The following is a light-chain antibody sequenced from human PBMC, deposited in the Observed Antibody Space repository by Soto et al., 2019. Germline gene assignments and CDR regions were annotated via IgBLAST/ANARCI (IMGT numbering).Light chain of an antibody. CDR3: AVWDDSLSGVV. J-gene: IGLJ2*01. CDR2: NDY. Sequence: QSVLAQPPSASGTPGQRGTISCSGSTSNVGSNLASWYQQLPGSAPKLLIYNDYERPSGFPDRFSGSKSGTSGSLGISGLRSEDEADYFCAVWDDSLSGVVFGGGTTVTVL. CDR1: TSNVGSNL. V-gene: IGLV1-47*02.